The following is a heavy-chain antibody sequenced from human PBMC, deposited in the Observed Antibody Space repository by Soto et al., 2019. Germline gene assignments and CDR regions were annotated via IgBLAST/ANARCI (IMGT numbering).Heavy chain of an antibody. CDR3: ARADCSSTSCYTYYYYGLDF. V-gene: IGHV1-69*01. J-gene: IGHJ6*02. CDR2: IIPIFGTA. Sequence: QVQLVQSGAEVMKPGSSVKVSCKASGGTFSSYAISWVRQPPGQGLEWMGGIIPIFGTANYAQKFQGRVTITADESTSTAYMALSSLRSEDTAVYYCARADCSSTSCYTYYYYGLDFWGQGTTVTVSS. CDR1: GGTFSSYA. D-gene: IGHD2-2*02.